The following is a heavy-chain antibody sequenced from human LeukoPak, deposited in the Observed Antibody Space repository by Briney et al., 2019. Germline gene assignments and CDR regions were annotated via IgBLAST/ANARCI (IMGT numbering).Heavy chain of an antibody. CDR2: INHSGST. J-gene: IGHJ6*02. V-gene: IGHV4-34*01. CDR3: ARLTYYYGMDV. Sequence: PSETLSLTCAVYGGSFSGYYWSWIRQPPGKGLEWIGEINHSGSTNYNPSLKSRVTISVDTSKNQFSLKLSSVTAADTAVYYCARLTYYYGMDVWGQRTTVTVSS. CDR1: GGSFSGYY.